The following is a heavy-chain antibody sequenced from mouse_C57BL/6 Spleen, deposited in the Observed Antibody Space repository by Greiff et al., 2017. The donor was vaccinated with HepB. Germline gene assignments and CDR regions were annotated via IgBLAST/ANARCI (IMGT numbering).Heavy chain of an antibody. CDR3: ARRPDETAWFAY. CDR2: ILPGSGST. CDR1: GYTFTGYW. J-gene: IGHJ3*01. V-gene: IGHV1-9*01. Sequence: VKLQESGAELMKPGASVKLSCKATGYTFTGYWIEWVKQRPGHGLEWIGEILPGSGSTNYNEKFKGKATFTADTSSNTAYMQLSSLTTEDSAIYYCARRPDETAWFAYWGQGTLVTVSA.